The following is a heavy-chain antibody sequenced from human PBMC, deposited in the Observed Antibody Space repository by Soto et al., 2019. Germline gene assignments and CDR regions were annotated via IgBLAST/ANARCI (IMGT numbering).Heavy chain of an antibody. V-gene: IGHV4-31*03. D-gene: IGHD3-3*01. CDR2: IYRTGRT. J-gene: IGHJ4*02. CDR3: ARTNDFWYGHPYFDY. Sequence: PSETLSLTCTVSGGSISSGGYYWSWIRQHPGKGLEWIGYIYRTGRTYYNPSLKSRVTISLDTSKTQVSLNLTSVTAADMAVYFCARTNDFWYGHPYFDYWGQGILVTSPQ. CDR1: GGSISSGGYY.